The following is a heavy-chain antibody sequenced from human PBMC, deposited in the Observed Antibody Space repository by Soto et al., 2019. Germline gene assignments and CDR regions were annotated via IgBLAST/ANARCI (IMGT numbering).Heavy chain of an antibody. CDR3: ARDVLLSHFSGGYWFDP. J-gene: IGHJ5*02. D-gene: IGHD3-3*02. Sequence: QVQLQQWGAGLLKPSETLSLTCAVYGGSFSGYYWSWIRQPPGKGLEWIGEINHSGSTNYNPSLKSRVTISVDTSKNQFSLKLSSVTAADTAVYYCARDVLLSHFSGGYWFDPWGQGTLVTVSS. CDR1: GGSFSGYY. V-gene: IGHV4-34*01. CDR2: INHSGST.